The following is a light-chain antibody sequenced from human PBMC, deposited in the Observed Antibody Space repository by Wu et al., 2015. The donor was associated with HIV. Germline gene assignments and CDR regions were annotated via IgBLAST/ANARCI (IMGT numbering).Light chain of an antibody. CDR3: QQYNSYST. Sequence: DIQMTQSPSILSASIGDTVTITCRASQSISTWLAWYQQKPGKAPNLLIYKASNLESGVPSRFSASGSGTEFTLTISSLQPDDFATYYCQQYNSYSTFGQGTKLEIK. CDR2: KAS. CDR1: QSISTW. J-gene: IGKJ2*01. V-gene: IGKV1-5*03.